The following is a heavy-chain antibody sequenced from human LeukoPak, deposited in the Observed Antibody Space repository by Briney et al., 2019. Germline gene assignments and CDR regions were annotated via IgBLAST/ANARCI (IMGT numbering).Heavy chain of an antibody. CDR2: INWNGGST. Sequence: PGGSLRLSCAASGFTFDDYGMSWVRQAPGKGLEWVSGINWNGGSTGYADSVKGRFTISRDNAKNSLYLQMNSLRAEDTALYYCARGHCSSTSCFRSPYYYMDVWGKGTTVTVSS. CDR3: ARGHCSSTSCFRSPYYYMDV. J-gene: IGHJ6*03. V-gene: IGHV3-20*04. CDR1: GFTFDDYG. D-gene: IGHD2-2*01.